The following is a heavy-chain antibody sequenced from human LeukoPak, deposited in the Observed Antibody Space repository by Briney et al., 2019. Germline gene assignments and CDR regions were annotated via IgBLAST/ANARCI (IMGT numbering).Heavy chain of an antibody. V-gene: IGHV5-51*01. D-gene: IGHD3-9*01. CDR2: IYPGDSDI. CDR3: ARGPPSGILTGRYNWFDP. Sequence: LGESLKISCKGSGYSFTSYWIGWVRQMPGKGLEWMGIIYPGDSDIRYSPSFQGQVTISADKSISTAYLQWSSLKASDTAMYYCARGPPSGILTGRYNWFDPWGQGTLVTVSS. CDR1: GYSFTSYW. J-gene: IGHJ5*02.